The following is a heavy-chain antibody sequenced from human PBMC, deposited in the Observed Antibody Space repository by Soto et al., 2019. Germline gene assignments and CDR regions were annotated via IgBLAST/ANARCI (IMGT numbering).Heavy chain of an antibody. J-gene: IGHJ5*02. D-gene: IGHD3-3*01. V-gene: IGHV6-1*01. CDR1: GDSVSSNSAA. CDR2: TYYRSKWYN. Sequence: SQTLSLTCAISGDSVSSNSAAWNWIRQSPSRGLEWLGRTYYRSKWYNDYAVSVKSRITINPDTSKNQFSLQLNSVTPEDTAVYYCARDRDRTYDFWSGYGFDPWGHGTLVTVSS. CDR3: ARDRDRTYDFWSGYGFDP.